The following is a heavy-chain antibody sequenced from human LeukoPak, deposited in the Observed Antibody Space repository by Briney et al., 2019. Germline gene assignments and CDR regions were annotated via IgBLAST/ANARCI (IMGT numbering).Heavy chain of an antibody. D-gene: IGHD2-15*01. CDR1: GGSFSGYY. V-gene: IGHV4-34*01. CDR2: INHSGST. J-gene: IGHJ4*02. Sequence: SETLSLTCAVYGGSFSGYYWSWIRQPPGKGLEWIGEINHSGSTNYNPSLKSRVTMSVDTSKNQFSLKLSSVTAADTAVYYCARVICSGGSCRFDYWGQGTLVTVSS. CDR3: ARVICSGGSCRFDY.